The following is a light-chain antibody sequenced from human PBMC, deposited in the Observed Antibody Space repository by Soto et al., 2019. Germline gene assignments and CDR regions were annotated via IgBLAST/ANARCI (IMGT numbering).Light chain of an antibody. V-gene: IGLV4-69*01. CDR1: SGHSSYA. J-gene: IGLJ1*01. Sequence: QPVLTQSPSASASLGASVKLTCTLSSGHSSYAIAWHQQQPEKGPRYLMKLNSDGSHSKGDGIPDRFSGSSSGAERYLTISSLQSEDEADYYCQTGGTGYFFGTGTKLTVL. CDR3: QTGGTGYF. CDR2: LNSDGSH.